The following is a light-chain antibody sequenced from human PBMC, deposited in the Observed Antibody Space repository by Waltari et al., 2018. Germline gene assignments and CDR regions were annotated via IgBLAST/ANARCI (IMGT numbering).Light chain of an antibody. V-gene: IGKV3-15*01. CDR1: QSVRSN. J-gene: IGKJ2*01. CDR2: TTS. Sequence: DIVMTQSPATLSVSPGERATLYCRASQSVRSNLAWYQQKPGQAPRLLIYTTSTRATGIPSRLSGSGSGTEFTLTISSVQSEDFAVYYCHQYNDWPLMYTFGQGTKLEIK. CDR3: HQYNDWPLMYT.